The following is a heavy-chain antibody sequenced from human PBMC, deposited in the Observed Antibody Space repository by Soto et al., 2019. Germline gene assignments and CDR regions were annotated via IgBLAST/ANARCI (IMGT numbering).Heavy chain of an antibody. CDR3: ARVDVVVAADAFDI. CDR2: IYYDGSNE. Sequence: QVQLVESGGGVVQPGRSLRLSCAASEFTFSNFGMHWVRQAPGKGLEWVAVIYYDGSNEYYADSVKGRFTISRDNSKNTLYLQMNSLRAEDPAVYYCARVDVVVAADAFDIWGQGTMVTVSS. J-gene: IGHJ3*02. CDR1: EFTFSNFG. D-gene: IGHD2-15*01. V-gene: IGHV3-33*01.